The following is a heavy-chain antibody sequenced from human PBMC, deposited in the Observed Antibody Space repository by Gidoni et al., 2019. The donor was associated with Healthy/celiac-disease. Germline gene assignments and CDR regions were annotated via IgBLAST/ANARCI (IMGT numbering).Heavy chain of an antibody. CDR2: ISYDGSNK. CDR1: GFPFSSYG. D-gene: IGHD6-6*01. V-gene: IGHV3-30*18. CDR3: AKFYSSSSYFDY. J-gene: IGHJ4*02. Sequence: QVQLVESGGGVVQPGRSLRLSCAASGFPFSSYGMHWVRQAPGKGLEWVAVISYDGSNKYYADSVKGRFTISRDNSKNTLYLQMNSLRAEDTAVYYCAKFYSSSSYFDYWGQGTLVTVSS.